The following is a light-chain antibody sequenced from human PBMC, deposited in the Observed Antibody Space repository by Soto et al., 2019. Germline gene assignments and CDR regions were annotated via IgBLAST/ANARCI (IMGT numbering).Light chain of an antibody. CDR3: QQYGSSRRT. V-gene: IGKV3-20*01. J-gene: IGKJ1*01. CDR1: QSVSSSY. Sequence: MVLIQCPGTLSLPPGERATLSCRASQSVSSSYLAWYQQKPGQDPRLLIYGASSRATGIPDRFSGSGSGTDFTLTISRLEPEDFAVYYCQQYGSSRRTFGQGTKVNIK. CDR2: GAS.